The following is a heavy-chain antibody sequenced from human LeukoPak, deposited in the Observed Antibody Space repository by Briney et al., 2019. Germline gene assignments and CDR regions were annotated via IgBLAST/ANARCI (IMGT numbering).Heavy chain of an antibody. CDR2: FDPEDGET. D-gene: IGHD3-10*01. J-gene: IGHJ4*02. Sequence: ASVKVSCKVSGYTHTELSMHWVRQAPGKGLEWVGGFDPEDGETIYAQKFQGRVTMTEDTSTDTAYMELSSLRSEDTAVYYCATGVPVQGSYYTAYYFDYWGQGTLVTVSS. CDR3: ATGVPVQGSYYTAYYFDY. CDR1: GYTHTELS. V-gene: IGHV1-24*01.